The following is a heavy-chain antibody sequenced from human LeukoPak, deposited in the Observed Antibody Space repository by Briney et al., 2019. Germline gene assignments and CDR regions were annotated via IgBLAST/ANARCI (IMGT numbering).Heavy chain of an antibody. Sequence: SETLSLTCAVSGGSIGSGGYSWSWIRQPPGKGLEWIGYIYHSGSTYYNPSLKSRVTISVDRSKNQFSLKLSSVTAADTAVYYCARVDRYYYYGMDVWGQGTTVTVSS. D-gene: IGHD3/OR15-3a*01. V-gene: IGHV4-30-2*01. CDR3: ARVDRYYYYGMDV. CDR2: IYHSGST. J-gene: IGHJ6*02. CDR1: GGSIGSGGYS.